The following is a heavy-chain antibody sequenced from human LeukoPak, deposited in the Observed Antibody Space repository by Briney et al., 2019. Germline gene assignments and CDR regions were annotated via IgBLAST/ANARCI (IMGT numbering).Heavy chain of an antibody. CDR3: AARYAQPPN. Sequence: GGSLRLSRTASGFAFSTYAMSWVRQAPGKGLEWVSAISGTGGSTYYADSVKGRFTISRDNSKNTLYLQMNSLRAEDTAVYYCAARYAQPPNWGQGTLVTVSS. J-gene: IGHJ4*02. D-gene: IGHD2-2*01. CDR1: GFAFSTYA. V-gene: IGHV3-23*01. CDR2: ISGTGGST.